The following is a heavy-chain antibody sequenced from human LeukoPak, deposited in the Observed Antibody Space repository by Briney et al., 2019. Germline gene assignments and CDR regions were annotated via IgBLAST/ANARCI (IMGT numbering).Heavy chain of an antibody. CDR1: GASFSGYY. CDR2: INHSGIT. D-gene: IGHD3-10*01. J-gene: IGHJ4*02. Sequence: PSETLSLTCAFYGASFSGYYWRWIRQPPGKGLEWIGEINHSGITTYNPSLKSRVTISVDTSKKQFSLKLNSVTAADTAVYYCARHSNYASGSTAKGLFDYWGQGTLVSVSS. CDR3: ARHSNYASGSTAKGLFDY. V-gene: IGHV4-34*01.